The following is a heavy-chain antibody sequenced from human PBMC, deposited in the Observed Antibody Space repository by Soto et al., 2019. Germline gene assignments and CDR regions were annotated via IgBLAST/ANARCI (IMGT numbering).Heavy chain of an antibody. CDR2: ISLSGSQI. CDR1: GLMYSSYS. V-gene: IGHV3-21*01. Sequence: EVQLVESGGGLVKPGGSVRLSCVASGLMYSSYSMSWVRQAPGKGLEWVAFISLSGSQINYAASVEGGLTISRDNAKNALYLQMNTVRVEDTAIYYCARVISCGGGTCSSVHQYYGMDVWGPGTTVTVSS. CDR3: ARVISCGGGTCSSVHQYYGMDV. D-gene: IGHD2-21*01. J-gene: IGHJ6*02.